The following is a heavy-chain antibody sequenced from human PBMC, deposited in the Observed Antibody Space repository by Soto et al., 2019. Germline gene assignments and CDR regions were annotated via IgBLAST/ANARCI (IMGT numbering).Heavy chain of an antibody. Sequence: EVQLVDSGGGLVQPGGSLRLSCAASGFSVSTNFMDWVRQAPGKGLEWVSVIYSGGSAYYADSVRGSFTISRDSSKNTLYLQLNRLRAEDPGVYYCSTAPGFFDYWGQGTLVTVSS. D-gene: IGHD4-17*01. CDR2: IYSGGSA. V-gene: IGHV3-66*01. CDR3: STAPGFFDY. J-gene: IGHJ4*02. CDR1: GFSVSTNF.